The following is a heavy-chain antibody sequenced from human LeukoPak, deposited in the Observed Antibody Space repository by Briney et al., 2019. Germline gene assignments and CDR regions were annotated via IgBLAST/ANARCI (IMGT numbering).Heavy chain of an antibody. CDR1: GGSIGSGGYS. J-gene: IGHJ5*02. CDR3: ARDSSGWSGVGFDP. CDR2: IYHSGST. Sequence: PSQTLSLTCAVSGGSIGSGGYSWSWIRQPPGKGLEWIGYIYHSGSTYYNPSLKSRVTISVDRSKNQFSLKLSSVTAADTAVYYCARDSSGWSGVGFDPWGQGTLVTVSS. V-gene: IGHV4-30-2*01. D-gene: IGHD6-19*01.